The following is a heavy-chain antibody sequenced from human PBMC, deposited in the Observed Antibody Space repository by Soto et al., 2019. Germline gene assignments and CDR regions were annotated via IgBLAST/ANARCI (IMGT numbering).Heavy chain of an antibody. CDR1: GFTFSSYS. D-gene: IGHD1-7*01. J-gene: IGHJ6*03. CDR2: ISSSSSYI. CDR3: ARDLSAGTTVASYYYMDV. Sequence: GGSLRLSCAASGFTFSSYSMNWVRQAPGKGLEWVSSISSSSSYIYYADSVKGRFTISRDNAKNSLYLQMNSLRAEDTAVYYCARDLSAGTTVASYYYMDVWGKGTTVTVSS. V-gene: IGHV3-21*01.